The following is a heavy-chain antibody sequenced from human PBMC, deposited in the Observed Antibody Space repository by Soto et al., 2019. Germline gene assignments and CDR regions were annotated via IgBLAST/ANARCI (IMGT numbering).Heavy chain of an antibody. CDR2: INPSGAST. Sequence: ASVKVSCKASGYTFTSYYIHWVRQAPGQGLEWMGMINPSGASTSYAQKFQGRVTMTRDTSTSTVYMELSNLRSADTAVYYCARVKGGYYYYGMDVWGQGTTVTVSS. V-gene: IGHV1-46*01. CDR3: ARVKGGYYYYGMDV. CDR1: GYTFTSYY. J-gene: IGHJ6*02. D-gene: IGHD1-26*01.